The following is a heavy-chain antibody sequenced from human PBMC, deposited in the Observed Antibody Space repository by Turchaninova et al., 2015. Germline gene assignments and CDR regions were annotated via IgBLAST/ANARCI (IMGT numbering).Heavy chain of an antibody. Sequence: LQQWGAGLLKPSETLSLTCAVYGGSFSGYYWSWIRQPPGKGLEWVGEINHRGSTNYNPSLKSRVTISVDTSKNQFPLKLSTGTAADTAVYYCARERGVLEARYYMDVWGKGTTVTVSS. CDR1: GGSFSGYY. V-gene: IGHV4-34*01. J-gene: IGHJ6*03. CDR2: INHRGST. D-gene: IGHD4/OR15-4a*01. CDR3: ARERGVLEARYYMDV.